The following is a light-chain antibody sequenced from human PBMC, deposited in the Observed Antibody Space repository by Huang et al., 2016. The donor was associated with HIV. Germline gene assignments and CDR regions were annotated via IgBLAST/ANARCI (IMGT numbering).Light chain of an antibody. V-gene: IGKV3-11*01. CDR3: QQRSNWLFT. J-gene: IGKJ3*01. CDR1: QSVSSY. Sequence: EIVLTQSPATLSLSPGERATRSCRASQSVSSYLAWYQQKPGQAPRLLIYDSSNSATGIPARFSGSGSGTDFTLTISSLEPEDFAVYYCQQRSNWLFTFGPGTKVDIK. CDR2: DSS.